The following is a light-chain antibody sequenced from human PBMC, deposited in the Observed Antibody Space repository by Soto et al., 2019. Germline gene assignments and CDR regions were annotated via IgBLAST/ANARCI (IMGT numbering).Light chain of an antibody. CDR3: HQYVSSSVT. CDR1: QSVSSTY. J-gene: IGKJ3*01. V-gene: IGKV3-20*01. Sequence: IVLTQSPGTLSLSPGERATLSCRASQSVSSTYLAWYQQKPGQAPRLLIYGASSRATGIPDRFSGSGSGTDFTLIINRLEPEDFAVYYCHQYVSSSVTLGPGTKVDIK. CDR2: GAS.